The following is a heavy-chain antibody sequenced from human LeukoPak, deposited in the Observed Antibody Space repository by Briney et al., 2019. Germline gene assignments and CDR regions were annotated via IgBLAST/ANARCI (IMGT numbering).Heavy chain of an antibody. D-gene: IGHD6-19*01. Sequence: PGGSLRLSCAASGFTFSSYSMNWVRQAPGKGLEWVSSISSSSSYIYYADSVKGRFTFSRDNAKNSLYLQMNSLRAEDTAVYYCAGGAPRWLHSLFDYWGQGTLVTVSS. V-gene: IGHV3-21*01. CDR2: ISSSSSYI. CDR1: GFTFSSYS. J-gene: IGHJ4*02. CDR3: AGGAPRWLHSLFDY.